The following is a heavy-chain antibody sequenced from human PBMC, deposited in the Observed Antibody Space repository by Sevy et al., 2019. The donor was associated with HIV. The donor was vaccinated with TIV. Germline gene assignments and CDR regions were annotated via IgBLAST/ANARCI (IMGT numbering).Heavy chain of an antibody. J-gene: IGHJ4*02. CDR3: ARDPTGSYYG. CDR1: GVTVSNNY. CDR2: IYSNGVT. Sequence: GGSLRLSCAASGVTVSNNYMSWVRQAPGKGPEWVAIIYSNGVTSHADSVKGRFTISRDNSKNTVYLQMNSLRIEDTAVYYCARDPTGSYYGWGQGTLVTVSS. D-gene: IGHD1-26*01. V-gene: IGHV3-53*05.